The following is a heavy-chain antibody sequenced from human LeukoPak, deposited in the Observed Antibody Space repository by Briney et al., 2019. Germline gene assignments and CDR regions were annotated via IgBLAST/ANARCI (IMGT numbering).Heavy chain of an antibody. J-gene: IGHJ5*02. D-gene: IGHD6-19*01. V-gene: IGHV4-59*01. CDR3: ARAIAVAGTRSAWFDP. Sequence: SETLSLTCTVSGGSISSYYWSWIRQPPGKGLEWIGYIYYSGSTNYNPSLKSRVTISVDTSKNQFSLKLSSVTAADTAVYYRARAIAVAGTRSAWFDPWGQGTLVTVSS. CDR2: IYYSGST. CDR1: GGSISSYY.